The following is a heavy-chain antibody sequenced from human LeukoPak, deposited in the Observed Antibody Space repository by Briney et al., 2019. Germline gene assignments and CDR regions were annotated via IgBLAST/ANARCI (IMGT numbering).Heavy chain of an antibody. CDR2: IYPGDSDT. V-gene: IGHV5-51*01. D-gene: IGHD1-14*01. CDR1: GXSFTSYW. CDR3: ARLGWEPLEGTLFY. J-gene: IGHJ4*02. Sequence: GESLKISFKVSGXSFTSYWIGWVRQMPGKGLEWMGIIYPGDSDTRYSPSFQGQVTISADKSISTAYLQWSSLKASDTAMYYCARLGWEPLEGTLFYWGQGTLVTVSS.